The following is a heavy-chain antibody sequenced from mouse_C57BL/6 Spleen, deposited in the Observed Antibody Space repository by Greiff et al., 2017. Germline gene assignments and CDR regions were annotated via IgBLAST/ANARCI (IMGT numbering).Heavy chain of an antibody. J-gene: IGHJ2*01. D-gene: IGHD2-5*01. CDR2: INSDGSST. Sequence: EVMLVESEGGLVQPGSSMKLSCTASGFTFSDYYMAWVRQVPEKGLEWVANINSDGSSTYYLDSLKSRFIISRDNAKNILYLQMSSLKSEDTATYYCARDGYSILDYWGQGTTLTVSS. V-gene: IGHV5-16*01. CDR1: GFTFSDYY. CDR3: ARDGYSILDY.